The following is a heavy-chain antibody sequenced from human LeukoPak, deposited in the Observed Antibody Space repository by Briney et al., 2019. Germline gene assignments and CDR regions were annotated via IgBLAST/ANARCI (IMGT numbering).Heavy chain of an antibody. CDR1: GFTFDDYA. D-gene: IGHD4-17*01. CDR2: ISWNSGSI. J-gene: IGHJ4*02. Sequence: PGRSLRLSCAASGFTFDDYAMHWVRQAPGKGLEWVSGISWNSGSIGYADSVKGRFTISRDNAKNSLYLQMNSLRAGDTALYYCAKDMTATVTTPDWWGQGTLVTVSS. CDR3: AKDMTATVTTPDW. V-gene: IGHV3-9*01.